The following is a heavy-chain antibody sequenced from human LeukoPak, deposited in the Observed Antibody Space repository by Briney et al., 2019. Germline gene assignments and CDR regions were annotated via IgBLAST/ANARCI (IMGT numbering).Heavy chain of an antibody. V-gene: IGHV3-74*01. CDR2: INNDGSSA. J-gene: IGHJ6*02. CDR3: ARRGTGHGMDV. CDR1: GFTFNNYW. D-gene: IGHD1-1*01. Sequence: GGSLRLSCAASGFTFNNYWIHWVRQAPGKGLVWVSRINNDGSSASYVDSVKGRFTISRDNAKNTLFLQMNSLRAEDTAVYYCARRGTGHGMDVWGQGTTVIVSS.